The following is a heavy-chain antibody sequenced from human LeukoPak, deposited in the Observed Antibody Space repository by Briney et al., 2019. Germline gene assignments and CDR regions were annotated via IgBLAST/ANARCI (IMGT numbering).Heavy chain of an antibody. D-gene: IGHD3-3*01. CDR2: IYYSGST. CDR3: ARGATIFGVVLDAFDI. V-gene: IGHV4-59*01. J-gene: IGHJ3*02. CDR1: GGSISSYY. Sequence: SETLSLTCTVSGGSISSYYWSWIRQPPGKGLEWIGYIYYSGSTNYNPSLKSRVTISVDTSKNQFSLKLSSVTAADTAVYYCARGATIFGVVLDAFDIWGQGTMVTVSS.